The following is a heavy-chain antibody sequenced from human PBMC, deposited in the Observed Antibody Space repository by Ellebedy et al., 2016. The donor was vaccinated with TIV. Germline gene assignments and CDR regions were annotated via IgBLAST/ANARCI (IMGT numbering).Heavy chain of an antibody. J-gene: IGHJ4*02. CDR1: GYSFTSSW. D-gene: IGHD4-23*01. V-gene: IGHV5-10-1*01. CDR3: ATAVGGNAPDY. CDR2: IDPSDSYT. Sequence: ASVKVSCKGSGYSFTSSWISWVRQMPGKGLEWMGRIDPSDSYTDYSPSFQGHVTISADKSISTAYLQWSSLKASDSVMYYCATAVGGNAPDYWGQGTLVTVSS.